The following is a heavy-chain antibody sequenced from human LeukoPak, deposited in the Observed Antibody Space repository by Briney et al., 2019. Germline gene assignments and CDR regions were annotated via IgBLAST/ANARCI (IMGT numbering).Heavy chain of an antibody. CDR3: ATLDSSIAARRPLTDGY. D-gene: IGHD6-6*01. Sequence: GGSLRLSCAASGFTFNNYAMTWVRQAPGKGLEWVSSIGGAGGNTYYADSVKGRFTISRDNSKNTLYLQMNSLRAEDTAVYYCATLDSSIAARRPLTDGYWGQGTLVTVSS. CDR2: IGGAGGNT. CDR1: GFTFNNYA. V-gene: IGHV3-23*01. J-gene: IGHJ4*02.